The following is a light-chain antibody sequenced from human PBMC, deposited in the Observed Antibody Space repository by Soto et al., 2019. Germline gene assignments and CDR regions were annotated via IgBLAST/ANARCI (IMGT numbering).Light chain of an antibody. V-gene: IGKV1-5*01. CDR1: QNISVW. CDR3: QQYDSSSPT. CDR2: DAS. J-gene: IGKJ2*01. Sequence: DIQMTQSPPTLSASVGDGVTITCRASQNISVWLAWYQQRPGKAPKFLIYDASNLETGVSSRFSGSGSGTEFTLTIRSLQPDDFATYSCQQYDSSSPTFGQGTKLEIK.